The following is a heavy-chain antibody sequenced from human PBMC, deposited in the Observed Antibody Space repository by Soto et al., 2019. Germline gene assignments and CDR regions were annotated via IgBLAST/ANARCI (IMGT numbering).Heavy chain of an antibody. CDR2: IHYIGST. CDR1: GGSISSGGYY. V-gene: IGHV4-31*03. CDR3: ARSGVFLAWPHYGMDV. Sequence: SETLSLTCTVSGGSISSGGYYWSWIRQHPGKGLEWIGYIHYIGSTYYNPSLKSRVTISVDTSKNQFSLMLRSVTSAYTAVYYCARSGVFLAWPHYGMDVWYEGTTVTVSS. J-gene: IGHJ6*04. D-gene: IGHD7-27*01.